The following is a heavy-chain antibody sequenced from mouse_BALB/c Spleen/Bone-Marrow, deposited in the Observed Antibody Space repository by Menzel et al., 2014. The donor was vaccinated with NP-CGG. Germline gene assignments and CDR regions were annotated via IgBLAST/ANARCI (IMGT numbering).Heavy chain of an antibody. D-gene: IGHD4-1*01. V-gene: IGHV1-7*01. J-gene: IGHJ3*01. CDR3: ARSAPWDGFAY. CDR2: INPSTGYT. Sequence: VQLQQSGAELAKPGASVKMSCKASGYTFTSYWMHWVKQRPGQGLEWIGYINPSTGYTEYNQKFKDKATLTADKSSSTAYMQLSSLTSEDSAVYYCARSAPWDGFAYWGQGTLVTVFA. CDR1: GYTFTSYW.